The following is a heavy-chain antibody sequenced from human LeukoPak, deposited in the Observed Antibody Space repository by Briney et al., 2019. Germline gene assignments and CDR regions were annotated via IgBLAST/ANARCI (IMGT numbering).Heavy chain of an antibody. CDR2: IYTSGST. Sequence: SETLSLTCTVSGGSIGTYYWSWVRQPAGKGLEWIGRIYTSGSTNYNLSLKSRVTMSVDTSKNQFSLKLSSVTAADTAVYYCAREFRYDILTGYYNFDYWGQGTLVTVSS. CDR1: GGSIGTYY. D-gene: IGHD3-9*01. J-gene: IGHJ4*02. V-gene: IGHV4-4*07. CDR3: AREFRYDILTGYYNFDY.